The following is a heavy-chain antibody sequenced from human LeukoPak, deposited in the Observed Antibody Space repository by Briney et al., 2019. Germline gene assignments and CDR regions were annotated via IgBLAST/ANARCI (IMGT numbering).Heavy chain of an antibody. CDR1: GGSISSYY. CDR2: IYYSGST. J-gene: IGHJ4*02. D-gene: IGHD3-10*01. V-gene: IGHV4-59*01. CDR3: ARVRTVKSGSGRTLDY. Sequence: PSETLSLTCTVSGGSISSYYWSWIRQPPGKGLEWIGYIYYSGSTNYNPSLKSRVTISVDTSKNQFSLKLSSVTAADTAVYYCARVRTVKSGSGRTLDYWGQGTLVTVSS.